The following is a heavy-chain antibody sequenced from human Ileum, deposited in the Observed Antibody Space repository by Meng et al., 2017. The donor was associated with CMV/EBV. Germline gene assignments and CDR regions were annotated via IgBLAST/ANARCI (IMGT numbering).Heavy chain of an antibody. Sequence: GGSLRLSCAVSGVTVSTNYMSWVRQAPGKGLEGVSVIYPDGTTYYADSVKGRFTISRDNFKNMLYLQMNSLRAEDTARYYCARDSTSPGRWGSWGQGTLVTVSS. CDR3: ARDSTSPGRWGS. J-gene: IGHJ5*02. CDR1: GVTVSTNY. D-gene: IGHD1-26*01. V-gene: IGHV3-53*01. CDR2: IYPDGTT.